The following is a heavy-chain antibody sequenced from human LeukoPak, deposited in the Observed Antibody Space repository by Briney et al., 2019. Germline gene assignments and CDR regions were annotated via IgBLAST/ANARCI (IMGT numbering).Heavy chain of an antibody. D-gene: IGHD6-6*01. CDR2: MNPNSGDT. CDR3: ARGQLADFDY. Sequence: GASVKVSCKASGYTFTSYDINWVRQATGQGLEWMGWMNPNSGDTGFAQKFQGRVTMTWNTSISIAYMELNSLRSEDTAVYYCARGQLADFDYWGQGTLVTVSS. V-gene: IGHV1-8*01. CDR1: GYTFTSYD. J-gene: IGHJ4*02.